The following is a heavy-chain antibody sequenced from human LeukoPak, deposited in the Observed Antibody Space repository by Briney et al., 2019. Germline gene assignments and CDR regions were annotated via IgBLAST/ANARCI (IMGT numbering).Heavy chain of an antibody. D-gene: IGHD1-26*01. CDR1: GGTFSSYA. J-gene: IGHJ4*02. CDR3: ARVYSQPLYYFDY. CDR2: IIPIFGTA. Sequence: GASVKVSCKASGGTFSSYAISWVRQAPGQGREWVGGIIPIFGTANYAQKFQGRVTITADESTSTAYMELSSLRSEDTAVYYCARVYSQPLYYFDYWGQGTLVTVSS. V-gene: IGHV1-69*13.